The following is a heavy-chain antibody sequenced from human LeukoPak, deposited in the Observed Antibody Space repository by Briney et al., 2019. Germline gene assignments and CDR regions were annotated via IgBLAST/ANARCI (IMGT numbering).Heavy chain of an antibody. J-gene: IGHJ4*02. V-gene: IGHV3-23*01. CDR2: ITGGGGST. D-gene: IGHD2-15*01. Sequence: PGGSLRLSCAASGFTFSSYAMSWVRQAPGKGLEWVSGITGGGGSTYYADSVKGRFTISRGSSKNTLYLQMNSLRAEDTAVYYCANGDGRVAALDYWGQGTLVTVSS. CDR3: ANGDGRVAALDY. CDR1: GFTFSSYA.